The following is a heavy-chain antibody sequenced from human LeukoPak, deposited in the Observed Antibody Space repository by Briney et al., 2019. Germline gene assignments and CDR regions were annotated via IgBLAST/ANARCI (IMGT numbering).Heavy chain of an antibody. CDR2: IYYSGST. J-gene: IGHJ6*02. D-gene: IGHD3-9*01. CDR3: ARDGGTTGYYYYYGMDV. CDR1: GGSISSGDYF. Sequence: SQTLSLTCTVSGGSISSGDYFWGWLRQPPGPGLEWIVYIYYSGSTYYNPSLKSRVTISVDTSKNQFSLKLSSVTAADTAVYYCARDGGTTGYYYYYGMDVWGQGTTVTVSS. V-gene: IGHV4-30-4*01.